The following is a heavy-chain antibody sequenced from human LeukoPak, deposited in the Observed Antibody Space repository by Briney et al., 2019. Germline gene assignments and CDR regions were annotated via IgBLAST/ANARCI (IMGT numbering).Heavy chain of an antibody. D-gene: IGHD3-22*01. V-gene: IGHV4-61*02. CDR3: ARGDYYDSSGYFLDY. Sequence: PSETLSLTCTGSGGSIRSSSYYWSWIRQPAGKGLEWIGRIYTSGSTNYNPSLKSRVTMSVDTSKNQFSLKLSSVTAADTAVYYCARGDYYDSSGYFLDYWGQGTLVTVSS. J-gene: IGHJ4*02. CDR1: GGSIRSSSYY. CDR2: IYTSGST.